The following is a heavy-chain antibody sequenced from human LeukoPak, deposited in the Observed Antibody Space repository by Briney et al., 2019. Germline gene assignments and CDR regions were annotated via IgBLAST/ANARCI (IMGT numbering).Heavy chain of an antibody. V-gene: IGHV4-4*07. CDR3: ARVACQLPNCLWFGELGGYYMDV. CDR2: IYTSGST. Sequence: SETLSLTCTVSGGSISSYYWSWIRQPAGKGLEWIGRIYTSGSTNYNPSLKSRVTMSVDTSKNQFSLKLSSVTAADTAVYYCARVACQLPNCLWFGELGGYYMDVWGKGTTVTVSS. J-gene: IGHJ6*03. D-gene: IGHD3-10*01. CDR1: GGSISSYY.